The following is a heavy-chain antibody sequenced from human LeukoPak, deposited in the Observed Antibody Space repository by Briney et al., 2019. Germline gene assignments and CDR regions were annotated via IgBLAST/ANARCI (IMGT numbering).Heavy chain of an antibody. D-gene: IGHD1-26*01. V-gene: IGHV3-30*18. CDR1: GFTFSSYG. CDR3: AKDQDRGGAAYYFDY. J-gene: IGHJ4*02. Sequence: PGGSLRLPCAASGFTFSSYGMHWVRQAPGKGLEWVAVISFGGSDKYYADSVKGRFTISRDNSKNTLYLQMNSLRAEDTAVYYCAKDQDRGGAAYYFDYWGQGTLVTVSS. CDR2: ISFGGSDK.